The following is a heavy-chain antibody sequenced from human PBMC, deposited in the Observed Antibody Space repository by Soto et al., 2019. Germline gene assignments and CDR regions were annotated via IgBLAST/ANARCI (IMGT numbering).Heavy chain of an antibody. CDR3: ARAGIAAPYYYYGMDV. CDR1: GYTFTSYD. Sequence: SVKVSCKASGYTFTSYDINWVRQATGQGLERMGWMNANSGNTGYAQKFQGRGTRTRITSISTAYMELSSLRSEDTAVYYCARAGIAAPYYYYGMDVSGQGTTVTVSS. V-gene: IGHV1-8*01. J-gene: IGHJ6*02. CDR2: MNANSGNT. D-gene: IGHD6-13*01.